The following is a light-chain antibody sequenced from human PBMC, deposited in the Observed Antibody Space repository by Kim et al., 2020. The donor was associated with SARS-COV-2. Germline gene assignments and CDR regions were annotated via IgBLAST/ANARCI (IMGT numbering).Light chain of an antibody. CDR1: QSVSSN. V-gene: IGKV3-15*01. J-gene: IGKJ1*01. CDR2: GLS. CDR3: QQYNNWPWT. Sequence: EIVMTQSPATLSVSTGETATLSCRASQSVSSNSAWYQHKPGQAPRLLIYGLSTRATGIPARFSGSGSGTEFTLTISRLQSEDCAVYYCQQYNNWPWTFGQGTKVDIK.